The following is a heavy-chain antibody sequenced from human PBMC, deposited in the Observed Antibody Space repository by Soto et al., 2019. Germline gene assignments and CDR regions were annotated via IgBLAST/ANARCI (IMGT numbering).Heavy chain of an antibody. V-gene: IGHV5-51*01. D-gene: IGHD2-21*02. CDR1: GYSFTYYW. J-gene: IGHJ4*02. Sequence: RXESLKISRKASGYSFTYYWLVWVRQMPGKGLEWMAIIYPGDSETRYNPSFQGQVAISADKSISTVYLQWSSLKASDSAMYYCARPGAAEYCAGDCPVGDWGQGSLVTVSS. CDR3: ARPGAAEYCAGDCPVGD. CDR2: IYPGDSET.